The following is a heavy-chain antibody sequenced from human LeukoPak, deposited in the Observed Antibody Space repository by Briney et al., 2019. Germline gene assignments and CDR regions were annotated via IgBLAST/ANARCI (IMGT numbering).Heavy chain of an antibody. CDR3: AKDHYGSGSYYYYGMDV. J-gene: IGHJ6*02. Sequence: GASVKVSCKASGYTFTGYYMHWVRQAPGQGLEWMGWINPNSGGTNYAQKFQGRVTMTRDTSISTAYMELSRLRCGDTDVYYCAKDHYGSGSYYYYGMDVWGQGTTVTVSS. D-gene: IGHD3-10*01. CDR2: INPNSGGT. V-gene: IGHV1-2*02. CDR1: GYTFTGYY.